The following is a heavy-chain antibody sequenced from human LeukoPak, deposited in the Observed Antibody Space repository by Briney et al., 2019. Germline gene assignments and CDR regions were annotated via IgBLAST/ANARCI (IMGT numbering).Heavy chain of an antibody. D-gene: IGHD3-22*01. CDR3: AKDLEDYYDSSGYPFLDY. V-gene: IGHV3-30*02. Sequence: GGSLRLSCAASGFTFSSYGMHWVRQAPGKGLEWVAFIRYDGSNKYYADPVKGRFTISRDNSKNTLYLQMNSLRVEDTAVYYCAKDLEDYYDSSGYPFLDYWGQGTLVTVSS. CDR2: IRYDGSNK. J-gene: IGHJ4*02. CDR1: GFTFSSYG.